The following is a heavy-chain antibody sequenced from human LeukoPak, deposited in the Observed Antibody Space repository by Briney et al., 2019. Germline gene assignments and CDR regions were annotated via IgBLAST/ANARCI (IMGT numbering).Heavy chain of an antibody. D-gene: IGHD6-19*01. V-gene: IGHV1-3*01. Sequence: ASVKVSCKASGYTFTSYAMHWVRQAPGQRLEWMGWINAGNGNTKYSQKFQGRVTITRDTSASTAYMELSSLRSEDTAVYFCARVLGVAGMGVSWYWGQGTLVTVSS. CDR2: INAGNGNT. CDR1: GYTFTSYA. J-gene: IGHJ4*02. CDR3: ARVLGVAGMGVSWY.